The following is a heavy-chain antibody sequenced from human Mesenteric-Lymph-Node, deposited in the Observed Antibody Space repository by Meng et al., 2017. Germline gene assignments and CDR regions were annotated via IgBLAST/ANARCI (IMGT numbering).Heavy chain of an antibody. V-gene: IGHV1-69*05. Sequence: QFQLVQSVAEVKKPGSSVKVSCKASGGTFSSYAISWVRQAPGKGLEWMGGIIPIFGTANYAQKFQGRVTITTDESTSTAYMELSSLRSEDTAVYYCARSSSSWQNDAFDIWGQGTMVTVSS. CDR1: GGTFSSYA. CDR3: ARSSSSWQNDAFDI. CDR2: IIPIFGTA. D-gene: IGHD6-13*01. J-gene: IGHJ3*02.